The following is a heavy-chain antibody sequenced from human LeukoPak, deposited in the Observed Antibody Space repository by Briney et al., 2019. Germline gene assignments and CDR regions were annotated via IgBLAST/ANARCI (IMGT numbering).Heavy chain of an antibody. Sequence: PSETLSPTCTVSGGSISSYYWSWIRQPAGKGLEWIGRIYTSGSTNYNPSLKSRVTMSVDTSKNQFSLKLSSVTAADTAVYYCARAPGPPNYDFWSGYHYYYYMDVWGKGTTVTVSS. CDR2: IYTSGST. CDR1: GGSISSYY. D-gene: IGHD3-3*01. CDR3: ARAPGPPNYDFWSGYHYYYYMDV. J-gene: IGHJ6*03. V-gene: IGHV4-4*07.